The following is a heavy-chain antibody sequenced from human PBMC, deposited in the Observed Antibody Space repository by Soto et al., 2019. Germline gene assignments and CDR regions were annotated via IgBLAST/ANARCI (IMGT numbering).Heavy chain of an antibody. CDR3: ARGDGYYGMDV. J-gene: IGHJ6*02. Sequence: PSETLSLTCTVSGGSISSSSYYWGWIRQPPGKGLEWIGSIYYSGSTYYNPSLKSRVTISVDTSKNQFSLKLSSVTAADTAVYYFARGDGYYGMDVWGQGTTVTVSS. CDR1: GGSISSSSYY. D-gene: IGHD3-22*01. CDR2: IYYSGST. V-gene: IGHV4-39*01.